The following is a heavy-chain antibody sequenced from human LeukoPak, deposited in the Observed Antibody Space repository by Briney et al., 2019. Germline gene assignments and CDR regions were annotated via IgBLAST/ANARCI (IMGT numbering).Heavy chain of an antibody. CDR1: GFTFSSYA. Sequence: GGSLRLSCAASGFTFSSYAMHWVRQAPGKGLEWVAVISYDGSNKYYADSVKGRFTISRDNAKNSLYLQMNSLRAEDTAVYYCARVYFRTEYNAFDIWGQGTMVTVSS. D-gene: IGHD1-14*01. CDR3: ARVYFRTEYNAFDI. V-gene: IGHV3-30-3*01. J-gene: IGHJ3*02. CDR2: ISYDGSNK.